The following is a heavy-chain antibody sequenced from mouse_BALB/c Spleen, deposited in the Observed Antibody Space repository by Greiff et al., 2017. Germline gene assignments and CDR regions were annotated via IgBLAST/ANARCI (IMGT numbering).Heavy chain of an antibody. CDR2: IRNKANGYTT. D-gene: IGHD1-1*01. CDR1: GFTFTDYY. V-gene: IGHV7-3*02. J-gene: IGHJ2*01. Sequence: EVKLVESGGGLVQPGGSLRLSCATSGFTFTDYYMSWVRQPPGKALEWLGFIRNKANGYTTEYSASVKGRFTISRDNSQSILYLQMNTLRAEDSATYYCARDRDYGSSYFDYWGQGTTRTVSS. CDR3: ARDRDYGSSYFDY.